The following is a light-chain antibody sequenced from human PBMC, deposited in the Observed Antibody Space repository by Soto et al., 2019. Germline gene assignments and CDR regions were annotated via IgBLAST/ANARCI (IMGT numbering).Light chain of an antibody. CDR2: WAS. J-gene: IGKJ3*01. V-gene: IGKV4-1*01. CDR3: QQYYSTPLT. CDR1: QSVLYSSNNKNY. Sequence: DIVMTQSPDSLAVSLGERATINCKSSQSVLYSSNNKNYLAWYQQKPGQPPKLLIYWASTRESGVPHRFSGSGSGTDFTLTISSLQAEDVAVYYCQQYYSTPLTFGPGTRVAIK.